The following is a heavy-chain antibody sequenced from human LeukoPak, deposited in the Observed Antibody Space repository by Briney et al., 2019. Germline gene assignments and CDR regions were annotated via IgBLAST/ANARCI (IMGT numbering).Heavy chain of an antibody. D-gene: IGHD3-22*01. CDR1: GGSISSSSYY. Sequence: SETLSLTCTVSGGSISSSSYYWGWIRQPPGKGLEWIGSIYYSGSTYYNPSLKSRVTISVDTSENQFSLKQSSVTAADTAVYYCARGLYDSSGYSEVNWFDPWGQGTLVTVSS. V-gene: IGHV4-39*01. J-gene: IGHJ5*02. CDR2: IYYSGST. CDR3: ARGLYDSSGYSEVNWFDP.